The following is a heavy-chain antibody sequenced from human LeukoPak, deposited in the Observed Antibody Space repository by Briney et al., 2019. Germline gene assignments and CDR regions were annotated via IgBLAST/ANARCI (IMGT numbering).Heavy chain of an antibody. D-gene: IGHD6-13*01. CDR2: ISGSGGNT. CDR3: AKVSWANYFDY. Sequence: PGGSLRLSCAASGFTFSSYAMSWVRQAPGKGLEWVSTISGSGGNTYHADSVRGRFTISRDNSKNTLYLQMNRLRAEDTAIYYCAKVSWANYFDYWGQGTLVTVSS. J-gene: IGHJ4*02. CDR1: GFTFSSYA. V-gene: IGHV3-23*01.